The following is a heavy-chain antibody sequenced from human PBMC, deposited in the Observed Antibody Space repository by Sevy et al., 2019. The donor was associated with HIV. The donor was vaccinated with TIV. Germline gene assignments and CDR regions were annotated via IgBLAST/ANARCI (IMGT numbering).Heavy chain of an antibody. Sequence: ASVKVSCKASGGTFSSYAISWVRQAPGQGLEWMGGIIPIFGTANYAQKFQGRVTITADESTSTAYMELSSLRSEDTAVYYCARARRGMATISPHFDYWGQGTLVTVSS. J-gene: IGHJ4*02. CDR1: GGTFSSYA. D-gene: IGHD5-12*01. V-gene: IGHV1-69*13. CDR3: ARARRGMATISPHFDY. CDR2: IIPIFGTA.